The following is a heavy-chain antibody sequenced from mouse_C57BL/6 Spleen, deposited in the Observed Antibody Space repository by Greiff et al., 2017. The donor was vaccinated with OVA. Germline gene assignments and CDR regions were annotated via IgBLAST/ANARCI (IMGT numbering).Heavy chain of an antibody. CDR2: ISSGGDYI. J-gene: IGHJ4*01. CDR3: ARERITTGVDTGAMDY. CDR1: GFTFSSYA. V-gene: IGHV5S21*01. D-gene: IGHD1-1*01. Sequence: EVKLVQSGDGLVKPGGSLKLSCAASGFTFSSYAMSWVRQTPEKRLEWVAYISSGGDYIYYADTVKGRFTLSRDNARNTLYLQMRSLKSEDIAMYDCARERITTGVDTGAMDYWGQGTLVTVSA.